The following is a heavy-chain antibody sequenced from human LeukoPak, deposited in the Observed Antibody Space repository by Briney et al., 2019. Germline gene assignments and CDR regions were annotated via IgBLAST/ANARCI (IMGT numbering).Heavy chain of an antibody. CDR3: ASQRGYSYGYVDY. CDR1: GGTFSSYA. D-gene: IGHD5-18*01. Sequence: SVKVSCKASGGTFSSYAISWVRQAPGQGLEWIGGIIPIFGTANYAQKFQGRVTITTDESTSTAYMELSSLRSEDTAVYYCASQRGYSYGYVDYWGQGTLVTVSS. V-gene: IGHV1-69*05. CDR2: IIPIFGTA. J-gene: IGHJ4*02.